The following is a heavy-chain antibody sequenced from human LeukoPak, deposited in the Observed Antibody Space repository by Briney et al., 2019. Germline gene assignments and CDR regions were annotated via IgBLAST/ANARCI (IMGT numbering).Heavy chain of an antibody. V-gene: IGHV3-15*01. Sequence: PGGSLRLSCAASGFTFSNAWMSWVRQAPEKGLEWVGRIKSKTDGGTTDYAAPVKGRFTISRDDSKNTLYLQMNSLKTEDTAVYYCTIQLIIMCSSTSCYGNYWGQGSLVTVSS. CDR1: GFTFSNAW. CDR2: IKSKTDGGTT. CDR3: TIQLIIMCSSTSCYGNY. D-gene: IGHD2-2*01. J-gene: IGHJ4*02.